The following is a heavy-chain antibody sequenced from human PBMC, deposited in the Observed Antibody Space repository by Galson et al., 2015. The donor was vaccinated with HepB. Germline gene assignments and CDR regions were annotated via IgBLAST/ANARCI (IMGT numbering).Heavy chain of an antibody. J-gene: IGHJ6*02. V-gene: IGHV3-21*01. CDR2: ISSSSSYI. CDR1: GFTFSSYS. Sequence: SLRLSCAASGFTFSSYSMNWVRQAPGKGLEWVSSISSSSSYIYYADSVKGRFTISRDNAKNSLYLQMNSLRAEDTAVYYCARDGAGIAAAGPDYGMDVWGQGTTVTVSS. D-gene: IGHD6-13*01. CDR3: ARDGAGIAAAGPDYGMDV.